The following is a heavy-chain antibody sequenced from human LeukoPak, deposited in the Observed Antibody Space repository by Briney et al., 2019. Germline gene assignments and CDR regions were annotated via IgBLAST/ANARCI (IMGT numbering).Heavy chain of an antibody. Sequence: GGSLRLSCAASGFTFSSYAMSWVRQAPGKGLEWVSAISGSGGSTYYAHSVEGRFTISRDNSKNTLYLQMDSLRAEDTAVYYCAREGPRGNSQFDYWGQGTLVTVSS. CDR2: ISGSGGST. CDR1: GFTFSSYA. J-gene: IGHJ4*02. D-gene: IGHD2/OR15-2a*01. CDR3: AREGPRGNSQFDY. V-gene: IGHV3-23*01.